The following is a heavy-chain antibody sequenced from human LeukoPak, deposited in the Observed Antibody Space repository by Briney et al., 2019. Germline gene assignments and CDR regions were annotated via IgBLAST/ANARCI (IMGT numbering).Heavy chain of an antibody. CDR3: AKGPSMVRGVINPDYYYYGMDV. J-gene: IGHJ6*02. V-gene: IGHV3-30*18. CDR1: GFTFSSYG. CDR2: ISYDGSNK. D-gene: IGHD3-10*01. Sequence: GGSLRLSCAASGFTFSSYGMHWVRQAPGKGLEWVAVISYDGSNKYYADSVKGRFTISRDNSKNTLYLQMNSLRAEDTAVYYCAKGPSMVRGVINPDYYYYGMDVWGQGTTVTVSS.